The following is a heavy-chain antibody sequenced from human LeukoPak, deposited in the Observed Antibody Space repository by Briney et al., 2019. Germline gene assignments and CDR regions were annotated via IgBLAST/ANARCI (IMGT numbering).Heavy chain of an antibody. V-gene: IGHV4-39*01. CDR3: ARHRGYYGSGSNYYYYMDV. CDR1: GGSISSSGYY. Sequence: PSETLSLTCSVSGGSISSSGYYWGWIRRPPGKGLEWIGSMYYSGSTYYNPSLKSRVTISVDTSKNQFSLKLSSVTAADTAVYYCARHRGYYGSGSNYYYYMDVWGKGTTVTISS. J-gene: IGHJ6*03. D-gene: IGHD3-10*01. CDR2: MYYSGST.